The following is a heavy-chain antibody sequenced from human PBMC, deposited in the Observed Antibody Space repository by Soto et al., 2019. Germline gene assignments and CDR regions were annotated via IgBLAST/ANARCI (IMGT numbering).Heavy chain of an antibody. CDR2: VRSKADGGTI. V-gene: IGHV3-15*07. CDR3: TTGYIVGAVASTDLDY. Sequence: EVQLVESGGGLVKPGGSLRLSCSASGFTFKNAWFKWVRQAPGQGLEWVGRVRSKADGGTIEYDAPVKARFSISRDDSKNMLYLQMKSLKTEDTALYYWTTGYIVGAVASTDLDYWGRGTLVTVSS. J-gene: IGHJ4*02. D-gene: IGHD2-15*01. CDR1: GFTFKNAW.